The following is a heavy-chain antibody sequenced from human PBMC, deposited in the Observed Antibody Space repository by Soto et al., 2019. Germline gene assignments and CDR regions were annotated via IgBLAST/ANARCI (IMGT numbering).Heavy chain of an antibody. Sequence: SETLSLTCSVSGYSVTSSDYYWAWIRQPPGKGLEWIGSMFYSGLTYHNPSLKSRVTLSVDTSKNQFSVRLNSVTAADTAVYYCAPLSVSLSGPYGIHVWGQGTTVTVS. J-gene: IGHJ6*02. D-gene: IGHD2-15*01. CDR2: MFYSGLT. CDR1: GYSVTSSDYY. V-gene: IGHV4-39*01. CDR3: APLSVSLSGPYGIHV.